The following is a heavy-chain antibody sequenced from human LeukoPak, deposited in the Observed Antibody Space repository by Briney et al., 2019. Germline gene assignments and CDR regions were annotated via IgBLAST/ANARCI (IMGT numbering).Heavy chain of an antibody. CDR1: GYTFTGYY. Sequence: ASVKVSCKASGYTFTGYYMHWVRQAPGQGLEWMGWINPNSGGTNYAQKFQGRVTMTRDTSISTAYMELSRLRSDDTAVYYCARAAPYYDFWSGYYSGMGYYFDYWGQGTLVTVSS. J-gene: IGHJ4*02. V-gene: IGHV1-2*02. D-gene: IGHD3-3*01. CDR2: INPNSGGT. CDR3: ARAAPYYDFWSGYYSGMGYYFDY.